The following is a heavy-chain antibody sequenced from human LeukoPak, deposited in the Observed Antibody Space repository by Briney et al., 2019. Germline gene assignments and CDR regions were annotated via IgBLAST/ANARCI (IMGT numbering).Heavy chain of an antibody. J-gene: IGHJ4*02. V-gene: IGHV1-18*01. D-gene: IGHD3-22*01. CDR1: GYTFTSYG. CDR3: ARAPDYYYDSSGPHFDY. Sequence: ASVKVSCKASGYTFTSYGVSWVRQAPGQGLEWMGWISAYNGNTNYAQKLQGGVTMTTDTSTSTAFLELRSLRSDDTAVYYCARAPDYYYDSSGPHFDYWGQGTLVTVSS. CDR2: ISAYNGNT.